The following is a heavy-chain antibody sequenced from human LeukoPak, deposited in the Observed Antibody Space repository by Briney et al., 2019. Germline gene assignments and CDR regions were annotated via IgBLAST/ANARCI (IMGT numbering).Heavy chain of an antibody. CDR1: GYTFTGYY. D-gene: IGHD3-10*01. CDR2: INPNSGGT. V-gene: IGHV1-2*02. J-gene: IGHJ4*02. CDR3: ARDFHPYGSGTSLTY. Sequence: ASVKVSCKASGYTFTGYYMHWVRQAPGQGLEWMGWINPNSGGTNYAQKFQGRVTMTRDTSISTAYMELSRLRSDDTAVYYCARDFHPYGSGTSLTYWGQGTLVTVSS.